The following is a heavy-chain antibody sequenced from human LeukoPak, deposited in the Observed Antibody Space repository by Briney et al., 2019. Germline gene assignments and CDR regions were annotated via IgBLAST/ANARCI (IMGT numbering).Heavy chain of an antibody. CDR2: FDPEDGET. CDR1: GYTLTELS. CDR3: ATSAYYYDSSGFISYYYYGMDV. J-gene: IGHJ6*02. V-gene: IGHV1-24*01. D-gene: IGHD3-22*01. Sequence: ASVKVSCKVSGYTLTELSMHWVRQAPGKGLEWMGGFDPEDGETIYAQKFQGRVTMTEDTSTDTAYMELSSLRSEDTAVYYCATSAYYYDSSGFISYYYYGMDVWGQGTAVTVSS.